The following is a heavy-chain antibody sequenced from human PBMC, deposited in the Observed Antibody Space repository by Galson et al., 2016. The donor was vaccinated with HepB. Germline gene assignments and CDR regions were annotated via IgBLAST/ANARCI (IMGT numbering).Heavy chain of an antibody. D-gene: IGHD2-21*02. CDR1: GGSISRNNW. J-gene: IGHJ4*02. Sequence: SETLSLTCAVSGGSISRNNWWSWVRQPPGKGLEWIGEVFHSGSTNYKPSLKSRVTISGDMSKSQFSLKLKSVTAADTATYYCAGQMTALMSIDWWGRGTLVTVSA. CDR3: AGQMTALMSIDW. V-gene: IGHV4-4*02. CDR2: VFHSGST.